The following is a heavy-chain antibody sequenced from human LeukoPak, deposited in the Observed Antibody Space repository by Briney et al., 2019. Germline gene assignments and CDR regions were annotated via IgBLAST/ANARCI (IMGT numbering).Heavy chain of an antibody. V-gene: IGHV4-31*03. Sequence: SQTLSLTCTVSGDFIIGAPYYWSWVRQHPGKGLEWIAYTYYSGNTYYNPSLKSRVNLSVDTSTNQFSLNLTSVTAADTAVYYCARVVGSTSWFDSWGQGTRVTASS. D-gene: IGHD2-2*01. J-gene: IGHJ5*01. CDR3: ARVVGSTSWFDS. CDR1: GDFIIGAPYY. CDR2: TYYSGNT.